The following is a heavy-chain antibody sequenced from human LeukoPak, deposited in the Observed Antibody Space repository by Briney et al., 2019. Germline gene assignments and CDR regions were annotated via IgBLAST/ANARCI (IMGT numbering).Heavy chain of an antibody. Sequence: ASVKVSCKASGYTFTSYYMHWVRQAPGQGLEWMGIINPSGGGTSYAQKFQGRVTMTRDTSTSTVYMELSSLRSEDTAVYYCARGKLERRSRRYFDYWGQGTLVTVSS. CDR3: ARGKLERRSRRYFDY. CDR2: INPSGGGT. V-gene: IGHV1-46*03. D-gene: IGHD1-1*01. J-gene: IGHJ4*02. CDR1: GYTFTSYY.